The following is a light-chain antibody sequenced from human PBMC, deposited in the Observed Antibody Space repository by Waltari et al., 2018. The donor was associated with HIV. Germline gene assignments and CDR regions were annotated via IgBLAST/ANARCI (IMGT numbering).Light chain of an antibody. CDR3: QTFDTSLSGFVV. CDR1: TSNIGTYDQ. CDR2: DTN. J-gene: IGLJ3*02. V-gene: IGLV1-40*01. Sequence: QSVLTQPPSVSGTPAQRVTISCPGSTSNIGTYDQVHCYQQLPGTAPSLLIFDTNKRPSGVPDRLSGSKYGTSASLAITGLQAEDEADYYCQTFDTSLSGFVVFGGGTKLAVL.